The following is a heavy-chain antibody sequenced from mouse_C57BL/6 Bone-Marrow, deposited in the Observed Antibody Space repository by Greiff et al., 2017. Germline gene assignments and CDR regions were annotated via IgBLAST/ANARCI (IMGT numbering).Heavy chain of an antibody. V-gene: IGHV1-55*01. CDR1: GYTFTSYW. Sequence: VKLQQPGAELVKPGASVTMSCKASGYTFTSYWITWVKQRPGQGLEWIGDIYPGSGSTNYNEKFKSKATLTVDTSSSTAYMQLSSLTSEDSAVYYCARGGYYGSSYGSWFAYWGQGTLVTVSA. D-gene: IGHD1-1*01. J-gene: IGHJ3*01. CDR3: ARGGYYGSSYGSWFAY. CDR2: IYPGSGST.